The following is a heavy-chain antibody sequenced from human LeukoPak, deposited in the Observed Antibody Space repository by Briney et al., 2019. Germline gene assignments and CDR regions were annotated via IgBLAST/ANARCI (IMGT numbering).Heavy chain of an antibody. Sequence: SETLSLTCTVSGGSISSSSYYWGWIRQPPGKGLEWIGSIYYSGSTYYNPSLKSRVTISVDTSKNQFSLKLSSVTAADTAVYYCARGRGTSRAARLFDYWGQGTLVTVSS. D-gene: IGHD6-6*01. V-gene: IGHV4-39*01. J-gene: IGHJ4*02. CDR1: GGSISSSSYY. CDR3: ARGRGTSRAARLFDY. CDR2: IYYSGST.